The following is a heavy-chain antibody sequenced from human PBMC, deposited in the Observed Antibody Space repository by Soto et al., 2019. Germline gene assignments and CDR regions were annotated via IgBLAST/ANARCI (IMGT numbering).Heavy chain of an antibody. D-gene: IGHD6-6*01. V-gene: IGHV1-2*02. CDR3: AGDVDSSSPVAI. CDR1: GYTFTGNY. CDR2: INPNSGGT. Sequence: QVQLVQSGAEVKKPGASVKVSCKASGYTFTGNYMHWVRQAPGQGLAWMGWINPNSGGTNYAQKFQGRVTVTRDTSISTAYMELDRLRSDDTAVYYFAGDVDSSSPVAIWGLGSMVTVSS. J-gene: IGHJ3*02.